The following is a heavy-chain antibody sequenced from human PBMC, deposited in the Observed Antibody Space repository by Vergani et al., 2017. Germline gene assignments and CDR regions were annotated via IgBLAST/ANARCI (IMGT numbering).Heavy chain of an antibody. D-gene: IGHD3-10*01. V-gene: IGHV1-69*12. Sequence: QVQLVQSGAEVKKPGSSVKVSCKASGGTFSSYAISWVRQAPGQGLEWMGGIIPIFGTANYAQKFQGRVTITADESTSTAYMELSSLRSEDTAVYYCARGRRGAGTIPYYCYYGMDVWGKGTTVPVSS. CDR2: IIPIFGTA. CDR1: GGTFSSYA. CDR3: ARGRRGAGTIPYYCYYGMDV. J-gene: IGHJ6*04.